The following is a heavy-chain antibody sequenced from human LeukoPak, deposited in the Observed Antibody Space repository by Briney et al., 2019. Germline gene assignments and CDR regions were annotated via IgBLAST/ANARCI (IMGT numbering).Heavy chain of an antibody. J-gene: IGHJ6*03. Sequence: PSETLSLTCTVSGGSISSYYWSWIRQPPGKGLEWIGYIYYSGSTYYNPSLKSRVTISVDTSKNQFSLKLSSVTAADTAVYYCARNYGSGSFYYYYYMDVWGKGTTVTISS. CDR3: ARNYGSGSFYYYYYMDV. CDR1: GGSISSYY. D-gene: IGHD3-10*01. V-gene: IGHV4-59*04. CDR2: IYYSGST.